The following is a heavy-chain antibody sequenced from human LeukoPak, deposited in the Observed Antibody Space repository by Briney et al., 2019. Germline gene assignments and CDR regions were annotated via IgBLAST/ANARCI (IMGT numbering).Heavy chain of an antibody. CDR3: ARAPRRFRGIIITPLYYFDY. CDR1: AFIFSGHW. CDR2: IKEDGSER. V-gene: IGHV3-7*03. J-gene: IGHJ4*02. Sequence: PGGSLRLSCEGSAFIFSGHWMNWVRQTPGKGLEWVASIKEDGSERQYVDSVKGRFSISRDNTKGTLFLQLNSLRAEDTAVYYCARAPRRFRGIIITPLYYFDYWGQGTLVTVSS. D-gene: IGHD3-10*01.